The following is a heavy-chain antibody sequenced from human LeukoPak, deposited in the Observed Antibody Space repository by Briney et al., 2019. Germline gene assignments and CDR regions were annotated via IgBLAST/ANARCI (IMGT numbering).Heavy chain of an antibody. CDR1: GFTFSSYG. D-gene: IGHD3-16*01. CDR2: ISGDGKDR. V-gene: IGHV3-23*01. J-gene: IGHJ4*02. Sequence: PGGSLRLSCAASGFTFSSYGMSWVRQAPGKGLQWVSAISGDGKDRDYPDSVKGRFTISRDNSKNTLYLQMDSLRAEDTAVYYCAKDLGYAYVWGEGNLYDSWGQGTLVTVSS. CDR3: AKDLGYAYVWGEGNLYDS.